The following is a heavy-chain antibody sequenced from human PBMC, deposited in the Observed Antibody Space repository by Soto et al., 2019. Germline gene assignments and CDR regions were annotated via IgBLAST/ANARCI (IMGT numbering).Heavy chain of an antibody. Sequence: PGESLKISCKGSGYSFTSYWIGWVRQMPGKGLEWMGIIYPGDSDTRYSPSFQGQVTISADKSISTAYLQWSSLKASDTAMYYCARSHIGYSSSWLPWDYWGQGTLVPVSS. CDR2: IYPGDSDT. CDR3: ARSHIGYSSSWLPWDY. CDR1: GYSFTSYW. D-gene: IGHD6-13*01. V-gene: IGHV5-51*01. J-gene: IGHJ4*02.